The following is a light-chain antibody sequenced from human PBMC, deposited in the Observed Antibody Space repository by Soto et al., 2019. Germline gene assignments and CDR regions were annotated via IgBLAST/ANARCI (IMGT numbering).Light chain of an antibody. J-gene: IGKJ4*01. CDR3: QYLNCFPLT. V-gene: IGKV1-9*01. Sequence: IQLTQSPSSLSASVGDRVTITCRASQGIRNYLACYQQKPGKAPNLLISLASTLQGGVPSRFSGSGSGPDFSLTISSLQPEDGATYYCQYLNCFPLTFGGGTKVELK. CDR1: QGIRNY. CDR2: LAS.